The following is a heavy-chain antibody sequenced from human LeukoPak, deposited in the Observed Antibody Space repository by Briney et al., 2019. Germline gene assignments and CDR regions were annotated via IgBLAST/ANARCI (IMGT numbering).Heavy chain of an antibody. CDR3: ARAGCSSTSCYLEGFYYYYGMDV. CDR1: GGTFSSYA. J-gene: IGHJ6*02. Sequence: GASVKVSCKASGGTFSSYAISWVRQAPGQGLEWMGGIIPIFGTANYAQKFQGRVTITADESTSTAYMELSSLRSEDTAVYYCARAGCSSTSCYLEGFYYYYGMDVWGQGTTVTVSS. D-gene: IGHD2-2*01. V-gene: IGHV1-69*13. CDR2: IIPIFGTA.